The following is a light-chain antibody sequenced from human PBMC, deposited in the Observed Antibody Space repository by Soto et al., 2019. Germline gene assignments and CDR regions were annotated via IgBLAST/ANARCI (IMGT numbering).Light chain of an antibody. J-gene: IGKJ1*01. CDR2: GAS. Sequence: IVLTQSPVPLSLSPGERATLSCSAIQSVSSSYLAWYQQKPGQAPRLLIYGASSRATGIPDRFSGSGSGTDFTLTISRLEPEDFAVYYCQQYGSSPPWTFGQGTKVDI. V-gene: IGKV3-20*01. CDR3: QQYGSSPPWT. CDR1: QSVSSSY.